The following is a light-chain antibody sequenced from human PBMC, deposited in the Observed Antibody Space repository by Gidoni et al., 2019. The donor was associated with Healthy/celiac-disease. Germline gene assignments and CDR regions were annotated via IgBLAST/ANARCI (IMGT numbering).Light chain of an antibody. CDR2: EVS. Sequence: QSAPTQPASVPGSPGQPITISCTGTSSDVGSYNLVTWYQQHPGKAPKLMIYEVSKPPSGVSNRFSGSKSGNTASLTISGLQAEDEADYSCCSYAGSSTPVVFGGGTKLTVL. J-gene: IGLJ2*01. CDR3: CSYAGSSTPVV. V-gene: IGLV2-23*02. CDR1: SSDVGSYNL.